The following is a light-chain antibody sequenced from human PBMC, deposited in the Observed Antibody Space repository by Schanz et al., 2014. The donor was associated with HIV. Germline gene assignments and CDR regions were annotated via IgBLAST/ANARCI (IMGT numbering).Light chain of an antibody. CDR1: SSDVGGYNY. J-gene: IGLJ2*01. V-gene: IGLV2-8*01. Sequence: QSVLTQPPSVSGAPGQRVTISCTGTSSDVGGYNYVSWYQQHPGNAPKLIIYEVRKRPSGVSNRFSGSKSGNTASLTVSGLQAEDEAEYYCSSYSGHNNLGIFGGGTKLTVL. CDR3: SSYSGHNNLGI. CDR2: EVR.